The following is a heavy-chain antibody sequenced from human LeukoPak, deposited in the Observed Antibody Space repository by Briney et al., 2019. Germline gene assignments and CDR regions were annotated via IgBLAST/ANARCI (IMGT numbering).Heavy chain of an antibody. V-gene: IGHV3-21*01. CDR2: ISSTSTYI. CDR3: ARDPDWDSSGYYFDY. Sequence: GGSLRLSCAASGFTFSTYSMNWVRQAPGKGLEWVSSISSTSTYIYYADSVKGRFTISRDNAKSSLYLQMNSLRAEDTAVYYCARDPDWDSSGYYFDYWGQGTLVTVSS. D-gene: IGHD3-22*01. J-gene: IGHJ4*02. CDR1: GFTFSTYS.